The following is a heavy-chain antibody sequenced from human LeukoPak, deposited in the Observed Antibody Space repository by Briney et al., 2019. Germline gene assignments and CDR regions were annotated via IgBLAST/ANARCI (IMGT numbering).Heavy chain of an antibody. J-gene: IGHJ4*02. CDR2: IYYSGST. Sequence: TSETLSLTCTVSGGSISSSSYYWGWIRQPPGKGLEWIGSIYYSGSTYYNPSLKSRITISVDTSKNQFSLKLTSVTAADTAVYYCASVYSLYDNWGQGILVIVSS. CDR3: ASVYSLYDN. V-gene: IGHV4-39*01. D-gene: IGHD6-13*01. CDR1: GGSISSSSYY.